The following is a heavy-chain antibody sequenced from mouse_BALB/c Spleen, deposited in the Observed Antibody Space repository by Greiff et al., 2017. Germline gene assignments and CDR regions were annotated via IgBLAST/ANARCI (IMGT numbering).Heavy chain of an antibody. CDR2: INSNGGST. CDR3: AKNSENYYAMDY. CDR1: GFTFSSYG. D-gene: IGHD3-1*01. V-gene: IGHV5-6-3*01. J-gene: IGHJ4*01. Sequence: EVNVVESGGGLVQPGGSLKLSCAASGFTFSSYGMSWVRQTPDKRLELVATINSNGGSTYYPDSVKGRFTISRDNAKNTLYLQMSSLKSEDTAMYYCAKNSENYYAMDYWGQGTSVTVSS.